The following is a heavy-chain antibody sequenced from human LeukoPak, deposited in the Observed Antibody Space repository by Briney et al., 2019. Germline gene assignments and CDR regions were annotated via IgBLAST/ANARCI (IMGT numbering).Heavy chain of an antibody. CDR3: ASYSGYDYVTFDY. V-gene: IGHV1-3*01. J-gene: IGHJ4*02. Sequence: KFQGRVTITRDTSASTAYMELSSLRSEDTAVYYCASYSGYDYVTFDYWGQGTLVTVSS. D-gene: IGHD5-12*01.